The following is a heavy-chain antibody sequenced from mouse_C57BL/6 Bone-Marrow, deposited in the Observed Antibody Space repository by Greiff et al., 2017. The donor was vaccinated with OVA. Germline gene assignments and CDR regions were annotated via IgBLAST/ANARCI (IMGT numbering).Heavy chain of an antibody. V-gene: IGHV14-2*01. Sequence: EVQLQESGAELVKPGASVKLSCTASGFNIKDYYMHWVKQRTEQGLEWIGRIDPEDGETKYAPKFQGKATLTADTSSNTADLQLSSLTSEDTAVYYCAPYHRGFAYWGQGTLVTVSA. CDR2: IDPEDGET. CDR1: GFNIKDYY. D-gene: IGHD2-14*01. CDR3: APYHRGFAY. J-gene: IGHJ3*01.